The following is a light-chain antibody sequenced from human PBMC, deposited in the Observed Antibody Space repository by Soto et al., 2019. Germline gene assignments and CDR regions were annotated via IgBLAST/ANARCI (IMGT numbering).Light chain of an antibody. CDR1: QDINTG. Sequence: AIQLTQSPPSLSASVGDRVTITCRASQDINTGIAWYQQKPGKSPKLLIYETSNLASGVSLRFSGTGYGTQFSLTIGGLQPEDFATYHCQQFSAYPLTFGGGTKVEIK. J-gene: IGKJ4*01. CDR2: ETS. CDR3: QQFSAYPLT. V-gene: IGKV1-13*02.